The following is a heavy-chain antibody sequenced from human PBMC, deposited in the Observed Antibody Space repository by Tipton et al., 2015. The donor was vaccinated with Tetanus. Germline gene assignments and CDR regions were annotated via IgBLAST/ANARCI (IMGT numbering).Heavy chain of an antibody. CDR2: IYYSGST. CDR1: GGSISSYY. CDR3: ARRLRTYWYFDL. V-gene: IGHV4-59*01. D-gene: IGHD4-17*01. J-gene: IGHJ2*01. Sequence: TLSLTCTVSGGSISSYYWSWIRQPPGKGLEWIGYIYYSGSTNYNPSLKSRVTISVDTSKNQFSLKLSSVTAADTAVYYCARRLRTYWYFDLWGRGTLVTVSS.